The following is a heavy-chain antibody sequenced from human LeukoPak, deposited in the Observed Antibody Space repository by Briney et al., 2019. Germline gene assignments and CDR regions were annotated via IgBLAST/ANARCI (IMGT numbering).Heavy chain of an antibody. J-gene: IGHJ4*02. CDR1: GFTFSRHG. CDR2: ISNVGSRK. CDR3: ARDRAWNYFDY. Sequence: GGSLRLSCAPSGFTFSRHGMHWVRQAPGKGLEWVAIISNVGSRKYYAHSVEGRFTISRDNSKNTLYLQMDSLRAEDTAVYYCARDRAWNYFDYWGQGTLVTVSS. V-gene: IGHV3-30*03. D-gene: IGHD3-3*01.